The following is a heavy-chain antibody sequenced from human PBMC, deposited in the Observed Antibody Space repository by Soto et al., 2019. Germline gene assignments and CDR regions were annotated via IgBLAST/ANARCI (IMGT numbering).Heavy chain of an antibody. V-gene: IGHV1-18*01. CDR3: ARVYYYDSSAYALDV. CDR2: ISAYNGNT. Sequence: QVQLVQSGAEVKKPGASVKVSCKASGYTFTNYGINWVRQAPGQGLEWVGWISAYNGNTNYAQKLQGRLTMTTDTSTTTAYMELRSPRSDDTALYYCARVYYYDSSAYALDVWGQGTTVTVSS. CDR1: GYTFTNYG. D-gene: IGHD3-22*01. J-gene: IGHJ6*02.